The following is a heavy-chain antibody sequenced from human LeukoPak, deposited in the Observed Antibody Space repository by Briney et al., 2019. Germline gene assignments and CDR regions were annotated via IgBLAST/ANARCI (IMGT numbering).Heavy chain of an antibody. CDR1: GGSFSDYY. CDR3: AGGATPGVF. V-gene: IGHV4-34*01. CDR2: INQSGTT. Sequence: KPSETLSLTCAVYGGSFSDYYWNWIRQPPGKGLEWIGEINQSGTTNYNPSLKSRLTISLDTSKNHFPLKLTSATAADTALYYCAGGATPGVFWGQGILVTVSA. D-gene: IGHD3-10*01. J-gene: IGHJ4*02.